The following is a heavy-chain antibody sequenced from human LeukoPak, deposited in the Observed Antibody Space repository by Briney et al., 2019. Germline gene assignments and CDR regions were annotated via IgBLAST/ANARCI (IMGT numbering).Heavy chain of an antibody. CDR2: ISYDARHE. Sequence: PGGSLRLSCEASGFPFRDHAMHWVRQAPGKGLEWVAVISYDARHENYADSVKGRFTVSRDDSRSTLYLQMNSLKTDDTAVYFCARDEFDGYNLEQSIYWGQGTLVTVSS. CDR1: GFPFRDHA. V-gene: IGHV3-30*03. CDR3: ARDEFDGYNLEQSIY. D-gene: IGHD5-24*01. J-gene: IGHJ4*02.